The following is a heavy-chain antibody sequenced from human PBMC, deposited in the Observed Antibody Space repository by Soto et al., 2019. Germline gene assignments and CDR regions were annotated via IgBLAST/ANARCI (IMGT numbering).Heavy chain of an antibody. CDR1: GASISSYH. V-gene: IGHV4-59*12. J-gene: IGHJ5*02. CDR3: ATLGHYDFWSGFRKGNWFDP. D-gene: IGHD3-3*01. CDR2: IYYSGSI. Sequence: SETLSLTCTVSGASISSYHWTWIRQSPGKGLEWIGYIYYSGSIFYNPSFKSRVTISVDTSKNQFSLRLSSVTAADTAVYYCATLGHYDFWSGFRKGNWFDPWGQGTLVTVSS.